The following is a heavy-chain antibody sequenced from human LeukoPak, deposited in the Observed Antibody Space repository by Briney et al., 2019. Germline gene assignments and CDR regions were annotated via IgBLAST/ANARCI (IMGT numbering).Heavy chain of an antibody. D-gene: IGHD6-19*01. Sequence: SETPSLTCTVSGGSISSYYWSWIRQPPGKGLEWIGYIYYSGSTNYNPSFKSRVTISVGTSQNQFSLRLSSVTAADTAVYYCARGTAVAGTWGQGTLVTVSS. V-gene: IGHV4-59*01. CDR2: IYYSGST. CDR1: GGSISSYY. J-gene: IGHJ5*02. CDR3: ARGTAVAGT.